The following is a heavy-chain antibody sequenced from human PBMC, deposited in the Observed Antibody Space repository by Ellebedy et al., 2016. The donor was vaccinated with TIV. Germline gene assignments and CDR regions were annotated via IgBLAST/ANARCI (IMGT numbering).Heavy chain of an antibody. V-gene: IGHV5-10-1*01. CDR1: GYAFRIYW. CDR3: ARHELGSNAAFDY. J-gene: IGHJ4*02. CDR2: IDPSPSDSYI. D-gene: IGHD7-27*01. Sequence: GESLKISXKASGYAFRIYWITWVRQMPGQGLEWMGRIDPSPSDSYIDYSPSFQGHVTISVDESITTAYLQWSSLKASDTAIYYCARHELGSNAAFDYWGQGTLVTVSS.